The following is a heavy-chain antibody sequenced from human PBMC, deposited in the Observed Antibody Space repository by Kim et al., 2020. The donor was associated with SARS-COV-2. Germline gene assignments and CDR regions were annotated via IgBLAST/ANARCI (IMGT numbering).Heavy chain of an antibody. D-gene: IGHD7-27*01. CDR2: GT. J-gene: IGHJ3*02. CDR3: ARDGDDAFDI. Sequence: GTNYAQKFQGWVTMTRDTSISTAYMELSRLRSDDTAVYYCARDGDDAFDIWGQGTMVTVSS. V-gene: IGHV1-2*04.